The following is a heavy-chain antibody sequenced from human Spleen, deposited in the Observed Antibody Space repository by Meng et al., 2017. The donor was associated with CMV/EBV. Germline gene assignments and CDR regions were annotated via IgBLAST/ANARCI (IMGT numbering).Heavy chain of an antibody. V-gene: IGHV5-51*01. Sequence: KVSCMGSGYSFSNYWIGWVRQMPGKVLEWMGIIYPGDSDTRYSPSFQGQVTISADKSISTAYLQWSSLKSSDTAMYYCARPSSRYYDFWSGYGSSTFDIWGQGTMVTVSS. CDR1: GYSFSNYW. CDR3: ARPSSRYYDFWSGYGSSTFDI. CDR2: IYPGDSDT. J-gene: IGHJ3*02. D-gene: IGHD3-3*01.